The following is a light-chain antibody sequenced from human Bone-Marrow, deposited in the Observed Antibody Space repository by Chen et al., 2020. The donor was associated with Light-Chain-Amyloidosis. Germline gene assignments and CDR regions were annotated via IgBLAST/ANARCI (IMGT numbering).Light chain of an antibody. J-gene: IGKJ4*01. CDR1: QGIRSD. CDR2: AAS. Sequence: AIQMTQSPSSLSASVGDRVTITCRASQGIRSDLGWYQQQQGKAPKLLIYAASSLQSGIPSRFSGSGSGTDFTLTIVSLQPEDFATYYCLQHFSHPLTFGGGTKVEIK. V-gene: IGKV1-6*01. CDR3: LQHFSHPLT.